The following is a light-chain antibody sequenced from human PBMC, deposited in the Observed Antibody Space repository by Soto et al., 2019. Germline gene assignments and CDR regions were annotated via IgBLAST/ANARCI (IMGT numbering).Light chain of an antibody. Sequence: QSALTQPASVSGSPGQSITISCTGTSSDVGGYNYVSWYQQHPGKAPKLMIYDVRNRASGASNRFSGSKSGNTASLTISGPQAEDEADYYCTSYTSSSTLYVFGTGTKLTVL. J-gene: IGLJ1*01. CDR1: SSDVGGYNY. CDR2: DVR. CDR3: TSYTSSSTLYV. V-gene: IGLV2-14*01.